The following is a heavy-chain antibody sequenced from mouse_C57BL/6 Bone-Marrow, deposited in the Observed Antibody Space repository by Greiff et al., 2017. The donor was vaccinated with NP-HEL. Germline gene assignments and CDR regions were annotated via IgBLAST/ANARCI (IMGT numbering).Heavy chain of an antibody. CDR2: IHPNSGST. V-gene: IGHV1-64*01. D-gene: IGHD2-5*01. J-gene: IGHJ4*01. CDR1: GYTFTSYW. CDR3: ARGGYSNYEGYAMDY. Sequence: VKLQQPGAELVKPGASVKLSCKASGYTFTSYWMHWVKQRPGQGLEWIGMIHPNSGSTNYNEKFKSKATLTVDKSSSTAYMQLSSLTSEDSAVYYCARGGYSNYEGYAMDYWGQGTSVTVSS.